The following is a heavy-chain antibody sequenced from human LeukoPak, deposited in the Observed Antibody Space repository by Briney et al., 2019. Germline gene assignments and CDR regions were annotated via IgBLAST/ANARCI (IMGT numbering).Heavy chain of an antibody. V-gene: IGHV3-73*01. CDR2: ITTKAHNYAP. J-gene: IGHJ4*02. D-gene: IGHD6-19*01. CDR1: GFSFSGSD. Sequence: GESLKLSCAASGFSFSGSDMRWVRQASGKGLEWVGRITTKAHNYAPAYGASVKGRFTVSRDDSKNTAYLQMNSLKTEDTALYYCTTYISGHYWGQGTLVTVSS. CDR3: TTYISGHY.